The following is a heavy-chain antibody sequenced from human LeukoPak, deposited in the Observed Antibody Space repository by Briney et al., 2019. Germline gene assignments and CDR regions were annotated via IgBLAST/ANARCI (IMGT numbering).Heavy chain of an antibody. V-gene: IGHV4-31*03. D-gene: IGHD2-15*01. CDR1: GTAISTGGFS. CDR2: IDNRGNT. CDR3: ARSGGYCSGGGCDSFDY. J-gene: IGHJ4*02. Sequence: SETLSLTCSVSGTAISTGGFSWNWIRQHPGKGLEWIGHIDNRGNTYYNPSLKSRVKVSLDTSKNQFSLQVSSVTVADTAVFFCARSGGYCSGGGCDSFDYWGQGTLVTVSS.